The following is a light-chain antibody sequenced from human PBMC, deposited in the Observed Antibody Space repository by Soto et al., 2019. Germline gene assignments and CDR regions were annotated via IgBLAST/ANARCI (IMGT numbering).Light chain of an antibody. Sequence: IVMTPSPAPLSVSPGERATFSCRASQSVSSNLAWYQQKPGQAPRLLIYGASIRATGIPARFSGSGSGTEFTLTISSLQSEDFAVYYCQHYNNWPPWTFGQGTKVDIK. CDR3: QHYNNWPPWT. V-gene: IGKV3-15*01. CDR1: QSVSSN. CDR2: GAS. J-gene: IGKJ1*01.